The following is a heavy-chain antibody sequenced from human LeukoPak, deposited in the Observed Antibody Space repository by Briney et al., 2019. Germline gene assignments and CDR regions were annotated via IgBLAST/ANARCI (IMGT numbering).Heavy chain of an antibody. J-gene: IGHJ4*02. CDR3: ARDSAIGGMDY. CDR1: GFTFSSYA. V-gene: IGHV3-30*04. Sequence: PGGSLRLSCAASGFTFSSYAMHWVRQAPGKGLEWVAVISYDGSNKYYADSVKGRFTISRDNSKNTLYLQMNSLRAEDTAVYYCARDSAIGGMDYWGQGTLVTVSS. CDR2: ISYDGSNK. D-gene: IGHD3-10*01.